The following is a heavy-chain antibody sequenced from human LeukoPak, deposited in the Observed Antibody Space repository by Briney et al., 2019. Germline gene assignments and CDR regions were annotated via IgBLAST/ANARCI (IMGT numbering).Heavy chain of an antibody. J-gene: IGHJ4*02. D-gene: IGHD3-3*01. CDR2: IYYSGST. CDR1: GGSISSYY. CDR3: ARYVFWSGYPLFDY. Sequence: SGTLSLTCTVSGGSISSYYWSWIRQPPGKGLEWIGYIYYSGSTNYNPSLKSRVTISVDTSKNQFSLKLSSVTAADTAVYYCARYVFWSGYPLFDYWGQGTLVTVSS. V-gene: IGHV4-59*01.